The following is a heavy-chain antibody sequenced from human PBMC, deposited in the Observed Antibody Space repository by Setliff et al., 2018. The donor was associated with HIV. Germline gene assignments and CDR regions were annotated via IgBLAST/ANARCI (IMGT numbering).Heavy chain of an antibody. CDR3: ATDPYYYDSSGHFDS. V-gene: IGHV3-30*01. Sequence: SLRLSCAASGFTFSSYAMHWVRQAPGKGLEWVAVISYDGSNKYYADSVKGRFTISRDNSKNTLYLQMNSLRAEDTAVYYCATDPYYYDSSGHFDSWGQGTLVTVSS. CDR1: GFTFSSYA. D-gene: IGHD3-22*01. J-gene: IGHJ4*02. CDR2: ISYDGSNK.